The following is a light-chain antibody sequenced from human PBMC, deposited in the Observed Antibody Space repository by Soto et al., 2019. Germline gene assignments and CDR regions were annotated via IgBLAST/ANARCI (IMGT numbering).Light chain of an antibody. Sequence: DIVLTQSPGTLSLSPGERATRSCRASQNFGGMFVAWYQQKLGQAPRLLIYGSSSRATGIPDRFSGIGSGTDFTLTISRLEPEDFAVYYCQQYGSSRITFGQGTRLEIK. J-gene: IGKJ5*01. CDR1: QNFGGMF. CDR2: GSS. CDR3: QQYGSSRIT. V-gene: IGKV3-20*01.